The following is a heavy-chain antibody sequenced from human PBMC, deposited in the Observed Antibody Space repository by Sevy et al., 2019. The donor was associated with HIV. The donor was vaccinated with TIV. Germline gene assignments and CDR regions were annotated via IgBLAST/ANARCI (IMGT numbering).Heavy chain of an antibody. CDR1: GFTFSDYG. CDR3: ARGDAYFYENGGQDNGFDP. J-gene: IGHJ5*02. D-gene: IGHD2-21*01. Sequence: GGSLRLSCAASGFTFSDYGMHWVRQAPGKGLEWVAVISYDGSKKHYVDSVKGRFSVSRGNSKNTLFLQMNRLRVEDTAVYYCARGDAYFYENGGQDNGFDPWGQGTLVTVSS. CDR2: ISYDGSKK. V-gene: IGHV3-30*03.